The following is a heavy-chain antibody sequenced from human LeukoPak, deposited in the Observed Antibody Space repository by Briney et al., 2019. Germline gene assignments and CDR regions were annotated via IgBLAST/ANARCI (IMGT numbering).Heavy chain of an antibody. J-gene: IGHJ1*01. CDR1: GYTFTDYY. CDR2: IHPNSGGT. Sequence: GASVKASCKASGYTFTDYYLHWVRQAPGQGLEWMGWIHPNSGGTNYAQKFQGRFAMTRDTSISTAYMELSSLRSDDTAVYYCARLAAVPGWGQGTLVTVSS. D-gene: IGHD6-19*01. V-gene: IGHV1-2*02. CDR3: ARLAAVPG.